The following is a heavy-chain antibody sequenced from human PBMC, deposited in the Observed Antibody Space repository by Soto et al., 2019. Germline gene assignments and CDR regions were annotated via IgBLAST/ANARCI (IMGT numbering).Heavy chain of an antibody. J-gene: IGHJ4*02. CDR2: ISGYNGNT. Sequence: QVQLVQSGAEVKKPGASVKVSCKASGYTFTIYGISWVRQAPGQGLEWMGWISGYNGNTDYAQNLQDRVTLTTDAYTSSVYMELRSLRSDDTAVYYCARVDYYDSSGYYGYWDQGTLITVSS. D-gene: IGHD3-22*01. CDR1: GYTFTIYG. CDR3: ARVDYYDSSGYYGY. V-gene: IGHV1-18*04.